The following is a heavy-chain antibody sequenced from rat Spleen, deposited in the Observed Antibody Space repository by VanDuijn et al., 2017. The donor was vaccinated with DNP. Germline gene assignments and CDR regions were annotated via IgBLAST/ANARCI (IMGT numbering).Heavy chain of an antibody. J-gene: IGHJ2*01. CDR1: GFTFSDYN. V-gene: IGHV5-7*01. CDR2: ISYDGSST. CDR3: ARLGTIAAIPPFDY. Sequence: EVQLVESGGGLVQSGRSLKVSCAASGFTFSDYNMAWVRQGPKKGLEWVATISYDGSSTYYRDSVKGRFTISRDSAKSTLCLQMDSLRSEDTATYYCARLGTIAAIPPFDYWGQGVMVTVSS. D-gene: IGHD1-2*01.